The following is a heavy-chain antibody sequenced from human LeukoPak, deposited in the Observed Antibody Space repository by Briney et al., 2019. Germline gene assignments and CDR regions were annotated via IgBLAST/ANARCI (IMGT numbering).Heavy chain of an antibody. CDR2: ISGSGGST. CDR1: GFTFSSYA. V-gene: IGHV3-23*01. CDR3: ARDGGYSSGSTYFDY. J-gene: IGHJ4*02. D-gene: IGHD6-19*01. Sequence: AGGSLRLSCAASGFTFSSYAMSWVRQAPGKGLEWVSAISGSGGSTYYADSVKGRFTISRDNSKNTLYLQMNSLRAEDTAVYYCARDGGYSSGSTYFDYWGQGTLVTVSS.